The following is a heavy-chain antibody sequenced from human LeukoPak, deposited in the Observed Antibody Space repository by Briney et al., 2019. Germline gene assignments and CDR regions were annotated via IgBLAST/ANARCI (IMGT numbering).Heavy chain of an antibody. CDR2: IYYSGST. J-gene: IGHJ4*02. D-gene: IGHD2-2*01. Sequence: SETLSLTCTVSGGSISSGDYYRSWIRQPPGKGLEWIGYIYYSGSTYYNPSLKSRVTISVDTSKNQFSLKLSSVTAADTAVYYCAALHYYCSSTSCHYHFDYWGQGTLVTVSS. CDR3: AALHYYCSSTSCHYHFDY. V-gene: IGHV4-30-4*01. CDR1: GGSISSGDYY.